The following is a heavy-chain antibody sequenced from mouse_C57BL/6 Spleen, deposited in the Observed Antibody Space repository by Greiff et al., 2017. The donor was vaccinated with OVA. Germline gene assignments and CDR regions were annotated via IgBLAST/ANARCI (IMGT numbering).Heavy chain of an antibody. Sequence: QVQLQQSGAELVRPGTSVKLSCKASGYTFTSYWMHWVKQRPRQGLEWIGVIDPSDSYTNYNQKFKGKATLTVDTSSSTAYMQLSSLTSEDSAVYYCARAGVMGYDFDYWGQGTTLTVSS. D-gene: IGHD1-1*02. CDR2: IDPSDSYT. V-gene: IGHV1-59*01. J-gene: IGHJ2*01. CDR1: GYTFTSYW. CDR3: ARAGVMGYDFDY.